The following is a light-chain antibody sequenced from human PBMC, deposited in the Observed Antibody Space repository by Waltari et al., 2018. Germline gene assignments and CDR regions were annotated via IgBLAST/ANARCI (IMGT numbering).Light chain of an antibody. V-gene: IGKV3-20*01. CDR1: QSVSRF. CDR3: QQYDRLPAT. CDR2: GAS. J-gene: IGKJ1*01. Sequence: EIVLTQSPGTLSLSPGERGTLSCRASQSVSRFLAWYQQKPGQAPRLLIYGASTRATGIPDRFSGSGSGTDFSLTISRLEPENFAVYYCQQYDRLPATFGQGTKGEIK.